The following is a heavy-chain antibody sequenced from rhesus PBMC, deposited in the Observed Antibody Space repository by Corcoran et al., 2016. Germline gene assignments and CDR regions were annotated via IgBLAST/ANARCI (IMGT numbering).Heavy chain of an antibody. CDR1: GGSISDSYR. CDR2: IYGSSTST. Sequence: QVQLQESGPGVVKPSETLSLTCAVSGGSISDSYRWSWIRQPPWKGLEWIGYIYGSSTSTNYNPSLKSRVTISKDTSKNQFSLKLSSVTAADTAVYYCARKTIAAAGTPVWYFDLWGPGTPITISS. J-gene: IGHJ2*01. D-gene: IGHD6-25*01. CDR3: ARKTIAAAGTPVWYFDL. V-gene: IGHV4S10*01.